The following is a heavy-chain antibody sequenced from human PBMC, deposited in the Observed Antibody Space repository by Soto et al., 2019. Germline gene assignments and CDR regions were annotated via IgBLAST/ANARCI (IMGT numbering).Heavy chain of an antibody. D-gene: IGHD3-9*01. CDR2: IIPLFSTT. Sequence: QVQLVQSGAEVKKPGSSVKVSCTASGGTFSSNTISWVRQAPGQGLECMGGIIPLFSTTNYAQKFQGRVTNPRDESPSTPQMGAGSPRNGDTAVYFRAEGGGGGGYFPLWGQGTLVTVSS. CDR3: AEGGGGGGYFPL. V-gene: IGHV1-69*05. CDR1: GGTFSSNT. J-gene: IGHJ4*02.